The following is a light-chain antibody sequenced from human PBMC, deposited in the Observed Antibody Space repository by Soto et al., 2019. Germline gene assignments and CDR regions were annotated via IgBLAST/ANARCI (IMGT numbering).Light chain of an antibody. CDR2: GAS. CDR3: QQCNNWPLT. Sequence: EIVMTQSPDTLSVSPGERVILSCRASQSVSSNLVWYQQKPGQAPRLLIYGASTRATGIPVRFSGSGSGTDFTLTISSLQSEDFAVYYCQQCNNWPLTFGQGTKVEIK. CDR1: QSVSSN. J-gene: IGKJ1*01. V-gene: IGKV3-15*01.